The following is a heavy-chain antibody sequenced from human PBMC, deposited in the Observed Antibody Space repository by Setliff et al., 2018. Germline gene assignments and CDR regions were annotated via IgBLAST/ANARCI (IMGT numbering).Heavy chain of an antibody. CDR3: ARGFGDPFYFYYMDV. CDR2: VYYSGIA. CDR1: GGSISTYY. V-gene: IGHV4-59*12. D-gene: IGHD3-10*01. Sequence: PSETLSLTCTVSGGSISTYYWSWIRQPPGKGLEWIGYVYYSGIAHYSPSLKSRLTISLDTSNNRFSLRMRSVTAADTAVYFCARGFGDPFYFYYMDVWGKGTTVTVSS. J-gene: IGHJ6*03.